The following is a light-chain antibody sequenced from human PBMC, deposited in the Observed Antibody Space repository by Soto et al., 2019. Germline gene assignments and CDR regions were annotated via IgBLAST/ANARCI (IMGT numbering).Light chain of an antibody. Sequence: NIQMTQSPSAMSASVGDRVTITCRARQGISNYLAWFQQKPGIVPKHLRYAASSLQSGVPSRFSGSGSGTEFTLTISSLQPEDFATYYCLQHNSYTYTFGQGTKLEIK. J-gene: IGKJ2*01. CDR3: LQHNSYTYT. V-gene: IGKV1D-17*01. CDR1: QGISNY. CDR2: AAS.